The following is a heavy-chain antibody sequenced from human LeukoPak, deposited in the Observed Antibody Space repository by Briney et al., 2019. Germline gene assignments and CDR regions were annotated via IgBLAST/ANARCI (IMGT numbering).Heavy chain of an antibody. CDR1: GGSISSYY. Sequence: SETLSLTCTVSGGSISSYYWSWIRQPPGKGLEWIGHIYYSGSTNYNPSLKSRVTISVDTSKNQFSLKLSSVTAADTAVYYCARHSGGRDSSGEYWYFDLWGRGTLVTVSS. J-gene: IGHJ2*01. D-gene: IGHD3-22*01. V-gene: IGHV4-59*08. CDR2: IYYSGST. CDR3: ARHSGGRDSSGEYWYFDL.